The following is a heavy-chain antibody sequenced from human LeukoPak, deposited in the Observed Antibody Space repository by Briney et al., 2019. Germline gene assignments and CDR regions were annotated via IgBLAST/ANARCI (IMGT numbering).Heavy chain of an antibody. CDR2: ISRRGESV. V-gene: IGHV3-11*01. J-gene: IGHJ5*02. CDR3: ARDSLILESSLGWFDP. CDR1: GFTFRDFY. Sequence: GGSLRLSCAASGFTFRDFYMSWIRQAPGKALEWVSYISRRGESVSYADSVRGRFTISRDNAKNSVYLQMNSLRAEDTAVYYCARDSLILESSLGWFDPWGQGALVTVSS. D-gene: IGHD1-1*01.